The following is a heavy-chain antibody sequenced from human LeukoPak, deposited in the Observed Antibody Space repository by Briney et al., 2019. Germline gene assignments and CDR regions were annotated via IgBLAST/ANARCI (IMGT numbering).Heavy chain of an antibody. Sequence: GASVMVSCKASGGTFSSYAISWVRQAPGQGLEWMGGIIPIFGTANYAQKFQGRVTITTDESTSTAYMELGSLRSEDTAVYYCARENTSSIAALRWFDPWGQGTLVTVSS. CDR1: GGTFSSYA. J-gene: IGHJ5*02. CDR3: ARENTSSIAALRWFDP. V-gene: IGHV1-69*05. D-gene: IGHD6-6*01. CDR2: IIPIFGTA.